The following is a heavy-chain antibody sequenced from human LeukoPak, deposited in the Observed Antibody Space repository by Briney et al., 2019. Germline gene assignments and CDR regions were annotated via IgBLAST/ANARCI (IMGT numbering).Heavy chain of an antibody. CDR3: TKRVKYGGTWDHFAD. V-gene: IGHV3-23*01. CDR2: VNPDGGNT. D-gene: IGHD1-26*01. CDR1: GFTFDNYR. J-gene: IGHJ4*02. Sequence: AAGSLRLSCAASGFTFDNYRMSWVRQAPGQGLDWVWTVNPDGGNTYYADSVKGRFTISRDNSKSTLILQMNSPRVEDTALYYCTKRVKYGGTWDHFADWGQGTLVTVSS.